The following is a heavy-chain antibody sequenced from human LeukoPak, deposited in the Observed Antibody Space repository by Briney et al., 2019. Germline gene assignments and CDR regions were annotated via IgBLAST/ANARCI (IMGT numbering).Heavy chain of an antibody. J-gene: IGHJ5*02. CDR2: ISSSSSTI. D-gene: IGHD6-6*01. Sequence: GGSLRLSCAASGFTFSSYSMNWVRQAPGRGLEWVSYISSSSSTIYYADPVKGRFTISRDNAKNSLYLQMNSLRAEDTAVYYCAGIAAPSSWGQGTLVTVSS. CDR3: AGIAAPSS. V-gene: IGHV3-48*01. CDR1: GFTFSSYS.